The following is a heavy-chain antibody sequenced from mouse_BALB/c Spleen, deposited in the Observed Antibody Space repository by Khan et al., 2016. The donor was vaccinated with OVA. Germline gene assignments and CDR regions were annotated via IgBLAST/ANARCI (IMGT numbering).Heavy chain of an antibody. D-gene: IGHD2-14*01. CDR3: ARNSYMYDFTY. V-gene: IGHV2-2*01. J-gene: IGHJ3*01. Sequence: VELVESGPGLVQPSQSLSITCTVSGFSLTTYGVHWVRQSPGKGLEWLGVIWSGGSTDYNAAFLSRLSISKDNSKSQVFFKMNSLQADDTAISYCARNSYMYDFTYWGQGTLVTVSA. CDR1: GFSLTTYG. CDR2: IWSGGST.